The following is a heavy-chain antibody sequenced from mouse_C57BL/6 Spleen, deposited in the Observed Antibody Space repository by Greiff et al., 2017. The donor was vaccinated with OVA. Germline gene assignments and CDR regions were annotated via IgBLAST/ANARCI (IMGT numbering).Heavy chain of an antibody. CDR2: ISSGGSYT. CDR1: GFTFSSYG. J-gene: IGHJ3*01. D-gene: IGHD2-1*01. Sequence: EVQRVESGGDLVKPGGSLKLSCAASGFTFSSYGMSWVRQTPDKRLEWVATISSGGSYTYYPDSVKGRFTISRDNAKNTLYLQMSSLKSEDTAMYYCGNYEGFAYWGQGTLVTVSA. V-gene: IGHV5-6*01. CDR3: GNYEGFAY.